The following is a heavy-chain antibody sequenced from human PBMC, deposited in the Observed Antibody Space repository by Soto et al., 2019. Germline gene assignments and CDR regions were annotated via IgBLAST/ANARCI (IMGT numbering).Heavy chain of an antibody. D-gene: IGHD6-13*01. CDR1: GFTFSIYS. Sequence: GGSLRLSCAASGFTFSIYSMNWVRQAPGKGLEWVSYISSSSSTIYYADSVKGRFTISRDNAKNSLYLQMNSLRDADTAVYYCARDWALYSSSWYYFAYWGHGTRVTVSP. V-gene: IGHV3-48*02. CDR3: ARDWALYSSSWYYFAY. J-gene: IGHJ4*03. CDR2: ISSSSSTI.